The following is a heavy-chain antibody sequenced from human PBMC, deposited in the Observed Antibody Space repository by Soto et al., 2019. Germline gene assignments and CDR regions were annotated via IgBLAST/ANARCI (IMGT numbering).Heavy chain of an antibody. V-gene: IGHV3-9*01. D-gene: IGHD2-15*01. CDR1: GFTFDDYA. CDR3: AKGRLGYCSGGSCYPYDAFDI. J-gene: IGHJ3*02. Sequence: EVQLVESGGGLVQPGRSLRLSCAASGFTFDDYAMHWVRQAPGKGLEWVSGISWNSGSIGYADSVKGRFTISRDNAKNSLYLQMNSLRAEDTALYYCAKGRLGYCSGGSCYPYDAFDIWGLGTMVTVSS. CDR2: ISWNSGSI.